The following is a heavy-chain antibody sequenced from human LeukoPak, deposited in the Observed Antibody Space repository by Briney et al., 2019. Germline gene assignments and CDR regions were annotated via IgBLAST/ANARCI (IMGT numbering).Heavy chain of an antibody. CDR3: AKAGYQYNWFDP. CDR2: ISGGGGST. CDR1: GFTFSNYA. D-gene: IGHD6-13*01. Sequence: PGGSLRLSCAASGFTFSNYAMSWVRQAPGKGLEWVSAISGGGGSTYYADSVKGRFTISRDNAKNSLYLQMNSLRAEDTALYYCAKAGYQYNWFDPWGQGTRVTVSS. V-gene: IGHV3-23*01. J-gene: IGHJ5*02.